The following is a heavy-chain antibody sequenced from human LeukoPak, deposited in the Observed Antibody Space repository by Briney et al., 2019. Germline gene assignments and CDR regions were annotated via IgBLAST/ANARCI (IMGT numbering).Heavy chain of an antibody. CDR1: GGSISSYY. V-gene: IGHV4-4*07. D-gene: IGHD2-2*01. J-gene: IGHJ6*04. CDR2: IYTSGST. Sequence: NPSETMSLTCTVSGGSISSYYWSWIRQPAGKGLEWIGRIYTSGSTNYNPSLKSRVTMSVDTSKNQFSLKLSPVTAADTAVYYCASARTTAFMDVWGKRTTVTVSS. CDR3: ASARTTAFMDV.